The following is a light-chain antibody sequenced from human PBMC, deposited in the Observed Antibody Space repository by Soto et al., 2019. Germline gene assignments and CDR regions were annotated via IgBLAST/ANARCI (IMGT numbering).Light chain of an antibody. Sequence: DIVMTQSPLSLPVTPGEPASISCRSSQSLLFSNGYNYLDWYLQKPGQSPQLLIYLGSDRASGVPGRFRGSCSGTDFTLKISRVEAEDVGVYYCMQSLQTPWTFGQGTKVEIK. CDR2: LGS. CDR1: QSLLFSNGYNY. V-gene: IGKV2-28*01. CDR3: MQSLQTPWT. J-gene: IGKJ1*01.